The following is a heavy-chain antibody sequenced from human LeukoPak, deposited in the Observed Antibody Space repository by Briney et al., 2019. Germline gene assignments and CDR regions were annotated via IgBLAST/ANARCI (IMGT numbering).Heavy chain of an antibody. Sequence: GGSLRLSCAVSGFTFSSYGMHWVRQAPGKGLEWVAFIRYDGSNKYYADSVKGRFTISRDNSKNTLYLQMNSLRAEDTAVYYCAKDFGVVEWELLADPWGQGTLVTVSS. CDR2: IRYDGSNK. J-gene: IGHJ5*02. V-gene: IGHV3-30*02. CDR1: GFTFSSYG. CDR3: AKDFGVVEWELLADP. D-gene: IGHD1-26*01.